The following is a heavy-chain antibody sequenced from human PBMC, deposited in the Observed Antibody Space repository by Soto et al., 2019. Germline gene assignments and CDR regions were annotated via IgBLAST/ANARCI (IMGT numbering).Heavy chain of an antibody. CDR3: ARPTYNSGSPFDY. CDR2: IYYSGST. V-gene: IGHV4-59*01. Sequence: ASETLSLTCTVSGGSISSYYWRWIPQPPGKGLEWIGYIYYSGSTNYNPSLKSRVTISVDTSKNQFSLKLSSVTAADTAVYYCARPTYNSGSPFDYWGQGTLVTVSS. CDR1: GGSISSYY. J-gene: IGHJ4*02. D-gene: IGHD1-20*01.